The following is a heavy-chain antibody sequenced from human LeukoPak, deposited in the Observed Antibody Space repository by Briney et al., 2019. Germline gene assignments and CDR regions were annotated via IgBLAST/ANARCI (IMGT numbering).Heavy chain of an antibody. D-gene: IGHD6-6*01. V-gene: IGHV1-69*13. CDR1: GGTFSSYA. CDR2: IIPIFGTA. J-gene: IGHJ4*02. Sequence: ASVKVSCKASGGTFSSYAISWVRQAPGQGLGWMGGIIPIFGTANYAQKFQGRVTITADESTSTAYMELSSLRSEDTAVYYCARDYSSSSFFDYWGQGTLVTVSS. CDR3: ARDYSSSSFFDY.